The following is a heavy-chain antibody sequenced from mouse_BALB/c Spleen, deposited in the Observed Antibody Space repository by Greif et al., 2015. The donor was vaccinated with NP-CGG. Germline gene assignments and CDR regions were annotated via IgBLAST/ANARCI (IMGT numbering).Heavy chain of an antibody. CDR2: IDPANGNT. J-gene: IGHJ2*01. CDR1: GFNIKDTY. CDR3: ARAVATDY. V-gene: IGHV14-3*02. Sequence: EVKLQESGAELVKPGASVKLSCTASGFNIKDTYMHWVKQRPEQGLEWIGRIDPANGNTKYDPKFQGKATITADTSSNTAYLQLSSLTSEDTAVYYCARAVATDYWGQGTTLTVSS. D-gene: IGHD1-1*01.